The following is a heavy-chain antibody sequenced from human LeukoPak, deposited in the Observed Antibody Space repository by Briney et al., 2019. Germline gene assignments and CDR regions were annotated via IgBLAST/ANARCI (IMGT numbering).Heavy chain of an antibody. CDR1: GFTFSSYA. D-gene: IGHD2-21*02. CDR2: ISGSGGST. V-gene: IGHV3-23*01. Sequence: GGSLRLSCAASGFTFSSYAMSWVRQAPGKGLELVSAISGSGGSTYYADSVKGRFTISRDNYKNTLYLQMNSLRAEDTAVYYCAKCGGNLDSDYWGQGTLVTVSS. CDR3: AKCGGNLDSDY. J-gene: IGHJ4*02.